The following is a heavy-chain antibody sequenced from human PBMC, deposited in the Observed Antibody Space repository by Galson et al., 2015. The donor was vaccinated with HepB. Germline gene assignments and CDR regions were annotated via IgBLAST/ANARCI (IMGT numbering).Heavy chain of an antibody. CDR3: AIRIVVVPAAILNAFDI. CDR2: IYYSGST. Sequence: SETLSLTCTVSGGSISSSSYYWGWIRQPPGKGLEWIGSIYYSGSTYYNPSLKSRVTISVDTSKNQFSLKLSSVTAADTAVYYCAIRIVVVPAAILNAFDIWGQGTMVTVSS. J-gene: IGHJ3*02. CDR1: GGSISSSSYY. V-gene: IGHV4-39*01. D-gene: IGHD2-2*01.